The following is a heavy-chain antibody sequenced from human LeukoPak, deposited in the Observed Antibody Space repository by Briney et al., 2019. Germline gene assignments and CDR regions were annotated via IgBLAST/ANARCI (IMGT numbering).Heavy chain of an antibody. J-gene: IGHJ6*03. CDR3: AKRRGLELTYHYHMDV. Sequence: SGGSLRLSCAASGFTFSSYAMSWVRQAPGKGLEWVSAISGSGGRTYYADSVKGRFTISRDNSKNTLYLQMNSLRADDTAVYYCAKRRGLELTYHYHMDVWGKGTTVTVSS. CDR2: ISGSGGRT. D-gene: IGHD1-7*01. V-gene: IGHV3-23*01. CDR1: GFTFSSYA.